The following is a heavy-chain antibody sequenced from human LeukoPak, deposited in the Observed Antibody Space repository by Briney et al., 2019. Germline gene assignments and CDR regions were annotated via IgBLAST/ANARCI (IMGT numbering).Heavy chain of an antibody. Sequence: GGPLRLSCAASGFTLDDYAMHWVRQAPAKGLEWVSLMSGDGGSTSYADSAKGRFTISGDNSKNSLSLQMNSLRTEDTALYYCAKESTYYYDSSGYYPDAFDIWGQGRMVTVSS. CDR1: GFTLDDYA. V-gene: IGHV3-43*02. CDR3: AKESTYYYDSSGYYPDAFDI. J-gene: IGHJ3*02. D-gene: IGHD3-22*01. CDR2: MSGDGGST.